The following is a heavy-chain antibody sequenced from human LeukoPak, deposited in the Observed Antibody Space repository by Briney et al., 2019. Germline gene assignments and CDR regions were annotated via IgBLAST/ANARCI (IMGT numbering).Heavy chain of an antibody. Sequence: SETLSLTCAVYGGSFSGYYWSWIRQPPGKGLEWIGEINRSGSTNYNPSLKSRVTISVDTSKNQFSLKLSSVTAADTAVYYCARGTRLGYCSSTSCYNWFDPWGQGTLVTVSS. J-gene: IGHJ5*02. CDR2: INRSGST. CDR3: ARGTRLGYCSSTSCYNWFDP. V-gene: IGHV4-34*01. D-gene: IGHD2-2*01. CDR1: GGSFSGYY.